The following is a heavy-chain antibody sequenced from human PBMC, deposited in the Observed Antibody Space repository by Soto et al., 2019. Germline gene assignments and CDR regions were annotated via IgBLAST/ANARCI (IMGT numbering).Heavy chain of an antibody. Sequence: GGSLRLSCAASGFTFSSYGMHWVRQAPGKGLEWVAVIWYDGSNKYYADSVKGRFTISRDNSKNTLYLQMNSLRAEDTAVYYCARDLDIAVAGAFDIWGQGTMVTVSS. V-gene: IGHV3-33*01. CDR3: ARDLDIAVAGAFDI. D-gene: IGHD6-19*01. CDR1: GFTFSSYG. CDR2: IWYDGSNK. J-gene: IGHJ3*02.